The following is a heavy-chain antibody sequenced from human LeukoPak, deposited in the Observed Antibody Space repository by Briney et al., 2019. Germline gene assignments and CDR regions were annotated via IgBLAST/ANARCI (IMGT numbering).Heavy chain of an antibody. J-gene: IGHJ4*02. Sequence: PSETLSLTCTVSGGSISSDSYYWAWIRQPPGKGLEWIASIYYSGSTYYNPSLKSRVTISVDTSRNQFSLKLNSVTAADTAVYYCASLAVAGLSEGYWGQGTLVIVSP. CDR2: IYYSGST. CDR1: GGSISSDSYY. CDR3: ASLAVAGLSEGY. V-gene: IGHV4-39*01. D-gene: IGHD6-19*01.